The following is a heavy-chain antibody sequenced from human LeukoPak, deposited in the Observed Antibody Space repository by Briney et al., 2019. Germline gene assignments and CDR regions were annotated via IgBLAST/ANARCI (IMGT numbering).Heavy chain of an antibody. CDR1: GYTFTSYG. D-gene: IGHD3-10*01. CDR2: ISAYNGNT. CDR3: AVVLLWFGELLPNWFDP. J-gene: IGHJ5*02. V-gene: IGHV1-18*01. Sequence: ASVKVSCKASGYTFTSYGTSWVRQAPGQGLEWMGWISAYNGNTNYAQKLQGRVTMTTDTSTSTAYMELRSLRSDDTAVYYCAVVLLWFGELLPNWFDPWGQGTLVTVSS.